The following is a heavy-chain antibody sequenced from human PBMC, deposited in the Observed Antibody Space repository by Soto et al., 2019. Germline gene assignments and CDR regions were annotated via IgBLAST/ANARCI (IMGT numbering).Heavy chain of an antibody. CDR2: IYHSGST. V-gene: IGHV4-30-2*01. CDR3: ARASDCSGGSCYSADAFDI. J-gene: IGHJ3*02. D-gene: IGHD2-15*01. CDR1: GVSISSGGYS. Sequence: SETLSLTCAVSGVSISSGGYSWSWIRQPPGKGLEWIGYIYHSGSTYYNPSLKSRVTISVDRSKNQFSLKLSSVTAADTAVYYCARASDCSGGSCYSADAFDIWGQGTMVTVSS.